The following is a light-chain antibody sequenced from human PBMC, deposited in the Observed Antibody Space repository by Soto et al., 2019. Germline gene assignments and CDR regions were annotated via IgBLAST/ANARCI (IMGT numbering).Light chain of an antibody. CDR3: QQYHNLPRT. CDR2: DAS. CDR1: QDINNY. Sequence: DIQLTQSPSSLSASVGDRVTITCQASQDINNYLVWYQQKPGKAPKFLIFDASILETGVPSRFRGSGSGTDFTFTINSLQPEDIATYYCQQYHNLPRTFGQGTQVEIK. V-gene: IGKV1-33*01. J-gene: IGKJ1*01.